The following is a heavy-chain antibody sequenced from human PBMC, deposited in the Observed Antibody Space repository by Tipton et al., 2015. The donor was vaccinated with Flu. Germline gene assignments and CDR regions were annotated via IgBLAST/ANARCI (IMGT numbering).Heavy chain of an antibody. V-gene: IGHV3-23*01. CDR1: GFIFSAFW. J-gene: IGHJ5*02. Sequence: SLRLSCATSGFIFSAFWMSWVRQAPGKGLEWVSAISGSGGSTYYADSVKGRFTISRDNSKNTLYLQMNSLRAEDTAVYYCAKALMQWLIAWGQGTLVTVSS. CDR2: ISGSGGST. D-gene: IGHD6-19*01. CDR3: AKALMQWLIA.